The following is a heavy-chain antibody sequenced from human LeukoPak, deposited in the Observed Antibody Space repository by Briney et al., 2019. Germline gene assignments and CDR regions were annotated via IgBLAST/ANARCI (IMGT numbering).Heavy chain of an antibody. J-gene: IGHJ4*02. CDR3: AKRAMVGTTPLYYFDY. CDR2: IGSRVDWK. Sequence: GGALRVSCAASGFSFSPYAMTWVRQAPGKGLGWLALIGSRVDWKYYADYVKGRFTISRDNSDNTLYLQMNSLRAEDTALYYCAKRAMVGTTPLYYFDYWGQGTLVTVSS. D-gene: IGHD4/OR15-4a*01. CDR1: GFSFSPYA. V-gene: IGHV3-23*01.